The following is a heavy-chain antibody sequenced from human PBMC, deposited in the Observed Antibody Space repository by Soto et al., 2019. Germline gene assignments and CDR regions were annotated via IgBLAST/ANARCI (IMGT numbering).Heavy chain of an antibody. CDR3: XXMDGDYNYYGLDV. D-gene: IGHD4-17*01. CDR1: GFSLTNGRMG. J-gene: IGHJ6*02. V-gene: IGHV2-26*01. CDR2: FFSDAER. Sequence: QVTLKESGPVLVKPTETLTLTCSVSGFSLTNGRMGVSWIRQPPGKALEWLAHFFSDAERSYSTSMQSRLNMYKDSSGSQVVLTMTNMAPADTAXXXXXXMDGDYNYYGLDVWGHGIAVTVSS.